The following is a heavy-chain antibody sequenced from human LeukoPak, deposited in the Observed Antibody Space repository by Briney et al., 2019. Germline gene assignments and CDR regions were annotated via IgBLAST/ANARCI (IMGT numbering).Heavy chain of an antibody. CDR3: ARIWPDL. Sequence: GSLRPSCAASGFTFSSYAMSWVRQAPGKGLEWIGGINHSGYTNYNPSLKSRVTISVDTSKKQFSLRLNSVTAADTAVYYCARIWPDLWGRGTLVTVSS. D-gene: IGHD3-10*01. J-gene: IGHJ2*01. CDR2: INHSGYT. CDR1: GFTFSSYA. V-gene: IGHV4-34*01.